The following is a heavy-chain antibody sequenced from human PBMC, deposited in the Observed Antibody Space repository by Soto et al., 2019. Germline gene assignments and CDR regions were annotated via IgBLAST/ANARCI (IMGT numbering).Heavy chain of an antibody. CDR1: GYTFTGYY. V-gene: IGHV1-2*02. J-gene: IGHJ4*02. Sequence: QVQLVQSGAEVKKPGASVKVSCTASGYTFTGYYMHWVRQAPGQGLEWMGWINPNSGGTNYVQKVQGSITMTRDTSIRPSYIELSRLRSDDTAVYYWARGSDGLRYFDWLGPNDYWGQGTLVTVSS. CDR3: ARGSDGLRYFDWLGPNDY. CDR2: INPNSGGT. D-gene: IGHD3-9*01.